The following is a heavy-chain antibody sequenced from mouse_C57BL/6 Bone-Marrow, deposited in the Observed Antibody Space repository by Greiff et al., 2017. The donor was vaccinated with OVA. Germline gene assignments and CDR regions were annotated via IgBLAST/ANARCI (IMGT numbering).Heavy chain of an antibody. V-gene: IGHV1-42*01. J-gene: IGHJ2*01. CDR1: GYSFTGYY. Sequence: EVKLMESGPELVKPGASVKISCKASGYSFTGYYMNWVKQSPEKSLEWIGEINPSTGGTTYNQKFKAKATLTVDKSSSTAYMQLKSLTSEDSAVYYCASSYYSNYGGDFDYWGQGTTLTVSS. D-gene: IGHD2-5*01. CDR3: ASSYYSNYGGDFDY. CDR2: INPSTGGT.